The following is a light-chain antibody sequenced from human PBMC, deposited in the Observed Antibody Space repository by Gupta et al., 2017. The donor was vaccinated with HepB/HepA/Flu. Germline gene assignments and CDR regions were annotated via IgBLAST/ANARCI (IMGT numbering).Light chain of an antibody. CDR3: QQTYNAPGI. J-gene: IGKJ2*02. CDR1: QNIRIS. CDR2: SAS. Sequence: DIRMTQSPSSLSASVGDTVSITCRASQNIRISLNWYQQKPGKAPKLLMYSASSLQSGVSSTFSGSGSGTXFTLTIXELQPEDFATYYCQQTYNAPGIFGXGTKLEIK. V-gene: IGKV1-39*01.